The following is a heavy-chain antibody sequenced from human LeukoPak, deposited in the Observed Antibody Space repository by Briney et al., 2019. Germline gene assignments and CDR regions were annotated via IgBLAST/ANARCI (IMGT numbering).Heavy chain of an antibody. J-gene: IGHJ4*02. CDR2: ISAYNGNT. CDR3: ARDVMVRGVPRGYFDY. CDR1: GYTFTSYG. Sequence: ASVKVSCKASGYTFTSYGISWVRQAPGQGLEWVGWISAYNGNTNYAQKLQGRVTMTTDTSTSTAYMELRSLRSDDTAVYYCARDVMVRGVPRGYFDYWGQGTLVTVSS. V-gene: IGHV1-18*01. D-gene: IGHD3-10*01.